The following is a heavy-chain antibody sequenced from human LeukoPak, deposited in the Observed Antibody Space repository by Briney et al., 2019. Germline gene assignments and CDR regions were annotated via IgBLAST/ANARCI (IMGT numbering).Heavy chain of an antibody. CDR3: ARSGVVPAAIDWFDP. CDR2: INSNSGGT. J-gene: IGHJ5*02. V-gene: IGHV1-2*02. CDR1: GYTFTGYY. D-gene: IGHD2-2*01. Sequence: ASVKVSCKASGYTFTGYYMHWVRQAPGQGLEWMGWINSNSGGTNYAQKFQGRVTMTRDTSISTAYMELSRLRSDDTAVYYCARSGVVPAAIDWFDPWGQGTLVTVSP.